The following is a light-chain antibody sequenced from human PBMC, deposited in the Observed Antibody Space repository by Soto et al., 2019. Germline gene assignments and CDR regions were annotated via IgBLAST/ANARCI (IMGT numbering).Light chain of an antibody. CDR1: SGHSSYI. CDR2: LEGSGSY. V-gene: IGLV4-60*03. CDR3: ETWDSNTTQAV. J-gene: IGLJ7*01. Sequence: QPVLTQSSSASASLGSSVKLTCTLSSGHSSYIIAWHQQQPGKAPRYLMKLEGSGSYNKGSGVPDRFSGSSSGADRYLTISSLQSEDEADYYCETWDSNTTQAVFGGGTQLTVL.